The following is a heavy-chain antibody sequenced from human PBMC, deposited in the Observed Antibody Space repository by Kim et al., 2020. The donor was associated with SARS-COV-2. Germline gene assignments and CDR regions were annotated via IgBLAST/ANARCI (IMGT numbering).Heavy chain of an antibody. V-gene: IGHV5-51*01. J-gene: IGHJ4*02. CDR2: IYPRDSET. D-gene: IGHD1-26*01. Sequence: GESLKISCQASGYSFTDYWIGWVRQMPGRGLEWMAIIYPRDSETRHNPSFQGHVSISADKSLTTAYLEWVSLKPSDTAIYYCVRRELYSAAWYRADFWGPGTLVTVSS. CDR3: VRRELYSAAWYRADF. CDR1: GYSFTDYW.